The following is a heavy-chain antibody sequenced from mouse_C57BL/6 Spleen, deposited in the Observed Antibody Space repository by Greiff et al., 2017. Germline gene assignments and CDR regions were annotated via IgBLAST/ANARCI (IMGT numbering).Heavy chain of an antibody. D-gene: IGHD2-4*01. J-gene: IGHJ4*01. CDR2: INPNNGGT. CDR1: GYTFTDYN. Sequence: VHVKQSGPELVKPGASVKIPCKASGYTFTDYNMDWVKQSHGKSLEWIGDINPNNGGTIYNQKFKGKATLTVDKSSSTAYMELRSLTSEDTAVYYCARYKEYDYGMDYWGQGASVTVSS. CDR3: ARYKEYDYGMDY. V-gene: IGHV1-18*01.